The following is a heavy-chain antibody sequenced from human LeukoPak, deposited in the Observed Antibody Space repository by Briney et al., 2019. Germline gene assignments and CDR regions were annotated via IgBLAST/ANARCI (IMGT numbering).Heavy chain of an antibody. CDR1: GFTFSSYV. D-gene: IGHD6-19*01. CDR2: ISGSSSST. V-gene: IGHV3-23*01. CDR3: AKSGWSAHYFDH. Sequence: PGGSPRLSCAASGFTFSSYVMRWVRQAPGKGLEWVSAISGSSSSTYYADSVKGRFTISRVNSKNTLYLEMNSLRAEDTAVYYCAKSGWSAHYFDHWGQGTLVTVSS. J-gene: IGHJ4*02.